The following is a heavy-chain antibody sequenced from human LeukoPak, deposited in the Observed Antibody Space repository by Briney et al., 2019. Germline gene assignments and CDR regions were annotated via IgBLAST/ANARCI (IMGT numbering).Heavy chain of an antibody. D-gene: IGHD2-15*01. V-gene: IGHV4-34*01. CDR1: GGSLSGYY. CDR3: ARSDCSGGYCYRAYFDY. J-gene: IGHJ4*02. Sequence: SETLSLTCAVYGGSLSGYYWSWIRQPPGKGLEWIGDINHSGSTNYNPSLKSRVTMSSDTSKNQFSLKLSSVTAADTAVYFCARSDCSGGYCYRAYFDYWGQGNLVTVSS. CDR2: INHSGST.